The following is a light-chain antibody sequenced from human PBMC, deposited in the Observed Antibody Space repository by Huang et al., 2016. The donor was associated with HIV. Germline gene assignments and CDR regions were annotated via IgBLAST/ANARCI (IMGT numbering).Light chain of an antibody. CDR3: QQLHNSPYT. CDR1: QSLLGW. Sequence: DIQMTQSPSTLSASIGDRVTITCRASQSLLGWFAWYQQRPGNAPNLLISKASSLQSGVPPRFSGSGSGTDFILTISSLQPDDFATYYCQQLHNSPYTFGQGTKLEIK. V-gene: IGKV1-5*03. J-gene: IGKJ2*01. CDR2: KAS.